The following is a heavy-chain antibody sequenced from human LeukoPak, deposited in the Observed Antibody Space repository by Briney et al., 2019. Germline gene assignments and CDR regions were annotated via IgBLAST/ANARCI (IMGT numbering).Heavy chain of an antibody. V-gene: IGHV4-61*01. CDR3: ARADSSSWSGTNYYYYYMDV. CDR1: GGSISITSYY. CDR2: IYYSGST. J-gene: IGHJ6*03. D-gene: IGHD6-13*01. Sequence: SETLSLTCTVSGGSISITSYYWSWIRQPPGKGLEWIGYIYYSGSTNYNPSLKSRVTISVDTSKNQFSLKLSSVTAADTAVYYCARADSSSWSGTNYYYYYMDVWGKGTTVTIS.